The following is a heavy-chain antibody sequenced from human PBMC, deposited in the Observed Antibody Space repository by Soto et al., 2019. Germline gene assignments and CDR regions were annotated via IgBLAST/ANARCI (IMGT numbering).Heavy chain of an antibody. CDR2: MNPNSGNT. J-gene: IGHJ4*02. Sequence: GASVKVSCKASGYTFTSYDINWVRQATGQGLEWMGWMNPNSGNTGYAQKFQGRVTMTRNTSISTAYMELSSLRSEDTAVYYCARSPRGAVYCSGGSCYPLYYFDYWGQGTLVTVSS. D-gene: IGHD2-15*01. V-gene: IGHV1-8*01. CDR1: GYTFTSYD. CDR3: ARSPRGAVYCSGGSCYPLYYFDY.